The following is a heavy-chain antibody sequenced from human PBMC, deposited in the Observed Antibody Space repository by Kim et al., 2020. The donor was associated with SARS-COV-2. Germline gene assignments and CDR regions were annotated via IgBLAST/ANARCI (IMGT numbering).Heavy chain of an antibody. CDR3: AGHDSSYHGDPNRFDP. CDR2: ISYSGST. D-gene: IGHD3-16*02. J-gene: IGHJ5*02. CDR1: GGSINRSTYY. V-gene: IGHV4-39*01. Sequence: SETLSLICIVSGGSINRSTYYWGWIRQPPGVGLEWIGSISYSGSTYYNPSLTSRVTITVDTSKNQFSLKLTSVTAADTAVYYCAGHDSSYHGDPNRFDP.